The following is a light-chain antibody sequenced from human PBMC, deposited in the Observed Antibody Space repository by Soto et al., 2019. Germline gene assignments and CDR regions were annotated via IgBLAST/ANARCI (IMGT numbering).Light chain of an antibody. Sequence: EIVLTQSPATLSLSPGERATLSCRASQSVSSYLAWYQQKPCQAPRLLIYDASTRATGIPARFSGSWSGTDFTLTIRSLEHEDFAVYYCQQRSNFGPGTKVDIK. V-gene: IGKV3-11*01. CDR2: DAS. CDR1: QSVSSY. CDR3: QQRSN. J-gene: IGKJ3*01.